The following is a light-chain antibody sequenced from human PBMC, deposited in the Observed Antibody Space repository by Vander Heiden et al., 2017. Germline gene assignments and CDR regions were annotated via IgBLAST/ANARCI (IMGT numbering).Light chain of an antibody. V-gene: IGKV2-28*01. J-gene: IGKJ4*01. CDR3: MQALQTPQLT. CDR2: LGS. Sequence: DIVMTQSPLSLPVTPGEPASISCRSSQSLLHSNGYNYLDWYLQKPGQSPQLLIYLGSNRASGVPDRLSGSGAGTDFTLKISRVEAEDVGVYYCMQALQTPQLTFGGGTKVEIK. CDR1: QSLLHSNGYNY.